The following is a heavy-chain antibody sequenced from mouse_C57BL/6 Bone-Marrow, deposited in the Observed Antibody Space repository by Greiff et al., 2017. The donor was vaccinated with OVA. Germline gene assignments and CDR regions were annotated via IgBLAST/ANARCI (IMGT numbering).Heavy chain of an antibody. CDR1: GYTFTSYG. J-gene: IGHJ2*01. CDR2: IYPRSGNT. Sequence: QVQLKQSGAELARPGASVKLSCKASGYTFTSYGISWVKQRTGQGLEWIGEIYPRSGNTYYNEKFKGKATLTADKSSSTAYMELRSLTSEDSAVYFCASRDDYDSDYWGQGTTLTVSS. D-gene: IGHD2-4*01. CDR3: ASRDDYDSDY. V-gene: IGHV1-81*01.